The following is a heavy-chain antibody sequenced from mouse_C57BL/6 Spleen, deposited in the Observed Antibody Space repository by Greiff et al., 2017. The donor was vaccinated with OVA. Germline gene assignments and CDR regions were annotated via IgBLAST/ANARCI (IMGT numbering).Heavy chain of an antibody. D-gene: IGHD4-1*01. V-gene: IGHV1-52*01. J-gene: IGHJ4*01. Sequence: QVQLQQPGAELVRPGSSVKLSCKASGYTFTSYWMHWVKQRPIQGLEWIGNIDPSDSETHYNQKFKDKATLTVDKSSSTAYMQLSSLTSEDSAVYYCARRGNMGPLYAMDYWGQGTSVTVSS. CDR3: ARRGNMGPLYAMDY. CDR1: GYTFTSYW. CDR2: IDPSDSET.